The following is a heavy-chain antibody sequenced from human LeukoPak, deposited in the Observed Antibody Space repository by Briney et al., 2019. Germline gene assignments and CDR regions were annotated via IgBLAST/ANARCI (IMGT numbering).Heavy chain of an antibody. D-gene: IGHD3-10*01. CDR1: GGSISSSRDY. Sequence: SETLSLTCTVSGGSISSSRDYWAWLRQPPGKGLEWIANIYYSGSTYYSPSLKSRVTISVDTSKNQFSLKLSSVTAADTAVYYCARAGSGSYGLDYWGQGTLVTVSS. J-gene: IGHJ4*02. V-gene: IGHV4-39*01. CDR3: ARAGSGSYGLDY. CDR2: IYYSGST.